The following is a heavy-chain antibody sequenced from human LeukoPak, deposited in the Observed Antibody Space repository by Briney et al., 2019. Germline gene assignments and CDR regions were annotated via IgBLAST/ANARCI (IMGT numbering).Heavy chain of an antibody. CDR2: INYSGST. CDR3: AREGRQDYVYFDH. V-gene: IGHV4-59*01. CDR1: GRSISSYY. J-gene: IGHJ4*02. Sequence: SEPLSLTCTVSGRSISSYYWRWLRQPPGRGLEWIGYINYSGSTNYNPALKSRVTMSVDTSKNQFSLKLSSVTAADTAMYYYAREGRQDYVYFDHWGQGSLVTVSS. D-gene: IGHD4-17*01.